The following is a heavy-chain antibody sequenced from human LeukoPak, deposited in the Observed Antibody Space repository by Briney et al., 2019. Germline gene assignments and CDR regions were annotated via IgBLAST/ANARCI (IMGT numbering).Heavy chain of an antibody. Sequence: SETLSLTCTVSGVSISSSSYYWGWIRQPPGKGLEWIGSIYYSGSTYYNPSLKSRVTISVDTSKNQFSLKLSSVTAADTAVYYCARLRERIWYFDLWGRGTLVTVSS. D-gene: IGHD1-1*01. CDR1: GVSISSSSYY. J-gene: IGHJ2*01. CDR3: ARLRERIWYFDL. V-gene: IGHV4-39*01. CDR2: IYYSGST.